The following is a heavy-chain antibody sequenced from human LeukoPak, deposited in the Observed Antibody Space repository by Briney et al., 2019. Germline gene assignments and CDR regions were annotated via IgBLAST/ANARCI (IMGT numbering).Heavy chain of an antibody. J-gene: IGHJ4*02. D-gene: IGHD6-13*01. Sequence: SETLSLTCTVSGGSISSYYWSWIRQPPGKGLEWIGYIYSSGKTDYNPSLKSRVTISVDTSKNQFSLKLTSVTAADTAVYYCARVSPAAIIDSWGQGTLDTVSS. CDR1: GGSISSYY. V-gene: IGHV4-59*01. CDR2: IYSSGKT. CDR3: ARVSPAAIIDS.